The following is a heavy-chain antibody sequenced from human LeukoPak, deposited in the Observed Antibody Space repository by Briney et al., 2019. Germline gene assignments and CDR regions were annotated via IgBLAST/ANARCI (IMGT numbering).Heavy chain of an antibody. CDR1: GFTFGDYA. V-gene: IGHV3-49*03. J-gene: IGHJ5*02. CDR3: SRYCSGGRCSDADH. D-gene: IGHD2-15*01. Sequence: GGSLRLSCTASGFTFGDYAMNWFRQAPGKGLEWVGFIRSKTYGVTTEYAASVKGRFTISRDDSKSIAYLQMNSLKTEDTAVYYCSRYCSGGRCSDADHWGQGTLVTVSS. CDR2: IRSKTYGVTT.